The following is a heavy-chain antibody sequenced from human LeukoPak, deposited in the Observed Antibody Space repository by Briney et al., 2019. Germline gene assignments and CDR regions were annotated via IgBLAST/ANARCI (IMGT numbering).Heavy chain of an antibody. Sequence: ASVKVSCKASGYTFTSYGISWVRQAPGQGLEWMGWISGYNGKTNYAQRLQGRVTMTTDTSTSTAYMELRSLRSDDTAVYYCARDYRDVLLWFGELSKWGQGTLVTVSS. J-gene: IGHJ4*02. D-gene: IGHD3-10*01. CDR2: ISGYNGKT. V-gene: IGHV1-18*01. CDR1: GYTFTSYG. CDR3: ARDYRDVLLWFGELSK.